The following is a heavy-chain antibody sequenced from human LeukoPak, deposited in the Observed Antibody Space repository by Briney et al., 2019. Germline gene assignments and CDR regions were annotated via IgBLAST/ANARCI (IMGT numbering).Heavy chain of an antibody. J-gene: IGHJ4*02. Sequence: GGSLRLSCAASGFTFSSYGMHWVRQAPGKGLEWVAVIYYDGSKNFYADSVKGRFTISRDDSKNTLYLQMNSLRAEDTAVYYCAKDRIQNYGGGSNFDYWGQGMLVTVSS. V-gene: IGHV3-33*03. CDR3: AKDRIQNYGGGSNFDY. CDR1: GFTFSSYG. CDR2: IYYDGSKN. D-gene: IGHD1-7*01.